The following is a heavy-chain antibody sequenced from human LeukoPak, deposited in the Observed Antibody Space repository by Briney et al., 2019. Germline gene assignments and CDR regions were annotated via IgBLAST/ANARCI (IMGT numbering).Heavy chain of an antibody. Sequence: PGRSLRLSCAASGFTFSSYAMHWVRQAPGKGLEWVAVISYDGSNKYYADSVKGRFTISRDNSKNTLYLQMNSLRAEDTAVYYCARDLGWFGELDPIDPVFDYWGQGTLVTVSS. CDR3: ARDLGWFGELDPIDPVFDY. J-gene: IGHJ4*02. CDR2: ISYDGSNK. D-gene: IGHD3-10*01. CDR1: GFTFSSYA. V-gene: IGHV3-30-3*01.